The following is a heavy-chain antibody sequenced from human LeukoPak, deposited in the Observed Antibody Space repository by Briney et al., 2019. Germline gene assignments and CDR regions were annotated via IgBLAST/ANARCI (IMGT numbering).Heavy chain of an antibody. CDR1: GFTFSDYY. V-gene: IGHV3-11*04. D-gene: IGHD2-15*01. J-gene: IGHJ3*02. CDR3: ARDLSAVVVVAATQNDAFDI. CDR2: ISSSGSTI. Sequence: PGGSLRLSCAASGFTFSDYYMSWTRQAPGKGLEWVSYISSSGSTIYYADSVKGRFTISRDNAKNSLYLQMNSLKAEDTAVYYCARDLSAVVVVAATQNDAFDIWGQGTMVTVSS.